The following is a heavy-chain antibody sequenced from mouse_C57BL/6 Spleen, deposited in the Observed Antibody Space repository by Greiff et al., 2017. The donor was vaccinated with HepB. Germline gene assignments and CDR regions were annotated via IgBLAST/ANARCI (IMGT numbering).Heavy chain of an antibody. CDR1: GYTFTSYW. J-gene: IGHJ4*01. CDR2: IDPSDSYT. Sequence: VQLQQPGAELVMPGASVKLSCKASGYTFTSYWMHWVKQRPGQGLEWIGEIDPSDSYTNYNQKFKGKSTLTVDKSSSTAYMHLSSLTSEDSAVYCCERGGHYYGSSYNAMDYWGQGTSVTVSS. D-gene: IGHD1-1*01. CDR3: ERGGHYYGSSYNAMDY. V-gene: IGHV1-69*01.